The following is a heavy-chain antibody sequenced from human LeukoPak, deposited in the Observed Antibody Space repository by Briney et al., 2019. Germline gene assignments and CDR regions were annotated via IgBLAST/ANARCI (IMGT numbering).Heavy chain of an antibody. CDR2: TYYRSKWYN. Sequence: PSQTLSLTCALSGDIVSSNSAAWNWIRQSPSRGLEWLGRTYYRSKWYNDYAVSVKSRITINPDTSKNQFSLQLNSVTPEDTAVYYCARVGGYCSSTSCYTDWGQGTLVTVSS. D-gene: IGHD2-2*02. CDR1: GDIVSSNSAA. CDR3: ARVGGYCSSTSCYTD. V-gene: IGHV6-1*01. J-gene: IGHJ1*01.